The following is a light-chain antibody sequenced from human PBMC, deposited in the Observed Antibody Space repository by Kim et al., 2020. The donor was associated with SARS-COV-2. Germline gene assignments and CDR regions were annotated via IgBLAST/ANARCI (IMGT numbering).Light chain of an antibody. J-gene: IGLJ2*01. CDR2: GDN. CDR1: SSNIGAGYD. CDR3: QSYDSSLSIVV. Sequence: QSVLTQPPSVSGAPGQRVTIFCTGSSSNIGAGYDVQWYEQVPGTAPKLLIYGDNNRPSGVPDRFSGSKSDTSASLAITGLQAEDEADYYCQSYDSSLSIVVFGGGTQLTVL. V-gene: IGLV1-40*01.